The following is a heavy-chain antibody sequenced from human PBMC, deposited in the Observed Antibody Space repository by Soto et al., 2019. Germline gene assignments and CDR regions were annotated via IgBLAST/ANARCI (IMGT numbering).Heavy chain of an antibody. J-gene: IGHJ6*02. Sequence: ASVNVSCKASGYTFTSYGISWVRQAPGQGLEWMGWSSAYNGNTNYAQKLQGRVTMTTDTSTSTAYMELRSLRSDDTAVYYSARHLVRYCSSTSCRRYYGMDVWGQGTTVTVSS. D-gene: IGHD2-2*01. CDR1: GYTFTSYG. V-gene: IGHV1-18*01. CDR2: SSAYNGNT. CDR3: ARHLVRYCSSTSCRRYYGMDV.